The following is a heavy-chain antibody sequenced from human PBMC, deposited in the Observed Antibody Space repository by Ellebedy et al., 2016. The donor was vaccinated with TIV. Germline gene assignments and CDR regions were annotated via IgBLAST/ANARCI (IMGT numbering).Heavy chain of an antibody. V-gene: IGHV3-74*01. D-gene: IGHD6-19*01. CDR3: ATGWYPGYRDY. CDR2: INSDGSIT. CDR1: GFIFSSYW. J-gene: IGHJ4*02. Sequence: GESLKISCAASGFIFSSYWMHWVRQVPGKGLVWVSRINSDGSITTYADSVKGRFTISRDNAKNTVYLQMNSLRVEDTAVYYCATGWYPGYRDYWGQGTLVTVSS.